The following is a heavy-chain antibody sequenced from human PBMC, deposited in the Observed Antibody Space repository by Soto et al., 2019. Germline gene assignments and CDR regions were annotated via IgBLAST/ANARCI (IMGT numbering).Heavy chain of an antibody. V-gene: IGHV4-39*01. CDR1: GAPISSNDYF. CDR3: AAIVVGATRHSDVDH. Sequence: LSLTCSVSGAPISSNDYFWAWIRQPPGRGLEFIASMHASGGTYHASSLKSRATMSLDTSKDQFSLKLQSVTAADTGTYYCAAIVVGATRHSDVDHWGQGTLVTVSS. J-gene: IGHJ4*02. D-gene: IGHD2-15*01. CDR2: MHASGGT.